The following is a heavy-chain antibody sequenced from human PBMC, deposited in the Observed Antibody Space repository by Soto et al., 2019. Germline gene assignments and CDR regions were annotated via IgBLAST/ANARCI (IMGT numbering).Heavy chain of an antibody. D-gene: IGHD3-10*01. CDR2: INAGNWNT. CDR3: ARDLSDGSGSYPNLVDY. CDR1: GYTLSNFA. J-gene: IGHJ4*02. V-gene: IGHV1-3*01. Sequence: ASVKATSKAPGYTLSNFALHWVRQSPGQRLEWMGWINAGNWNTKYSQKFQGRVTITADKSTSTAYMELSSLRSEDTAVYYCARDLSDGSGSYPNLVDYWGQRTLVTVSS.